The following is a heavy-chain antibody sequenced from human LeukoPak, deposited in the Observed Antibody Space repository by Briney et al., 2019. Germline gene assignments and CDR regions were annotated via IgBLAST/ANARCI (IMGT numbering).Heavy chain of an antibody. Sequence: QTGGSLRLSRAASGFTFDDYGMSWVRQVAGKGLEWVSTINWKGDRTYYVDSVKGRFTISRDNRKNSLYLQMNSLTAEDTAVYYCARVRGWLYFDFWGQGTLVTVSS. CDR2: INWKGDRT. CDR3: ARVRGWLYFDF. V-gene: IGHV3-20*04. CDR1: GFTFDDYG. J-gene: IGHJ4*02. D-gene: IGHD5-12*01.